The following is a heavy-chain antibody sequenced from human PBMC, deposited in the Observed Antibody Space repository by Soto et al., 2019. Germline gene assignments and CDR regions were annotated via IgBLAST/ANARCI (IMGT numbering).Heavy chain of an antibody. CDR2: IWYDGSNN. CDR1: GFTFSSYG. Sequence: QVQLVESGGGVVQPGRSLRLSCAASGFTFSSYGMHWVRQAPGKGLEWVAVIWYDGSNNYYADSVQGRFTISRDNSKDTLYLQRNSLRAEDTAVYYCARFHCRSHYYFGYWGQGTLVTVSS. CDR3: ARFHCRSHYYFGY. J-gene: IGHJ4*02. V-gene: IGHV3-33*01. D-gene: IGHD2-2*01.